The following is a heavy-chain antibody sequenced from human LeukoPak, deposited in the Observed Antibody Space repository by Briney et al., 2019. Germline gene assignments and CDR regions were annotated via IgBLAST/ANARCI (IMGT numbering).Heavy chain of an antibody. D-gene: IGHD2-15*01. V-gene: IGHV1-46*01. CDR1: GYTFTSYY. CDR2: INPSGGST. J-gene: IGHJ4*02. Sequence: ASVKVSCKASGYTFTSYYMHWVRQAPGQRLEWMGIINPSGGSTSYAQKFQGRVTMTRDMSTNTVYMELRSLRSDDTAVYYCARDPCRTGGMCYSRFEYWGQGTLLTVSS. CDR3: ARDPCRTGGMCYSRFEY.